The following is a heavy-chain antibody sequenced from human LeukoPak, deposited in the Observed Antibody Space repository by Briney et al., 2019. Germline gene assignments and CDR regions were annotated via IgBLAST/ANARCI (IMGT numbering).Heavy chain of an antibody. J-gene: IGHJ3*02. CDR1: GYSFTSYW. CDR2: IYPGDSDT. Sequence: GESLRISCKGSGYSFTSYWICWVRQMPGKGLEWMGIIYPGDSDTRYSPSFQGQVTISADKSIRTAYLQWSSLKASDTAMYYCARPRSHRMEAAFDIWGQGTMVTVSS. CDR3: ARPRSHRMEAAFDI. D-gene: IGHD2-15*01. V-gene: IGHV5-51*01.